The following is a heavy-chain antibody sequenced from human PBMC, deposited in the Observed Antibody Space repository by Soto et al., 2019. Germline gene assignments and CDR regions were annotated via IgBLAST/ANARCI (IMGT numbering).Heavy chain of an antibody. V-gene: IGHV3-33*01. J-gene: IGHJ4*02. CDR1: GFTFNNYG. Sequence: QVQLVESGGGVVQPGRSLRLSCAASGFTFNNYGMHWVRQAPGKGLEWVAVIWSDASTNYYADSVKGRFTISRDNSKNTLYLQMNSLRAEDTALYYCARNLRSGSYRPPDYWGQGTLVTVSS. D-gene: IGHD1-26*01. CDR2: IWSDASTN. CDR3: ARNLRSGSYRPPDY.